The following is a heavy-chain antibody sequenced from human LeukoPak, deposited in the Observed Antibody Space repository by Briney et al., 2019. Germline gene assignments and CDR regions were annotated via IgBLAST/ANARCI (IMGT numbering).Heavy chain of an antibody. Sequence: SETLSLTCTVSGGSISSSSYYWGWIRQPPGKGLEWIGSIYYSGSTYYNPSLKSRVTISVDTSKNQFSLKLSSVTAADTAVYYCARGRYVYSSGWPNWFDPWGQGTLVTVSS. CDR3: ARGRYVYSSGWPNWFDP. J-gene: IGHJ5*02. CDR1: GGSISSSSYY. V-gene: IGHV4-39*07. CDR2: IYYSGST. D-gene: IGHD6-19*01.